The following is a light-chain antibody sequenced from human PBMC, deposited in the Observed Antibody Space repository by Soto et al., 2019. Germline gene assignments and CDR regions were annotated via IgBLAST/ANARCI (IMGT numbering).Light chain of an antibody. J-gene: IGKJ4*01. Sequence: DIQLTQSPFFLSASVGDRVTITCRASQAITNNLAWYQQKPGKPPTLLIYQESTLQSGVPSRFSGSKSGSQFTLTIDSLQPEDFATYYCQRVKSYPRTFGGGTKVEIK. CDR3: QRVKSYPRT. CDR2: QES. V-gene: IGKV1-9*01. CDR1: QAITNN.